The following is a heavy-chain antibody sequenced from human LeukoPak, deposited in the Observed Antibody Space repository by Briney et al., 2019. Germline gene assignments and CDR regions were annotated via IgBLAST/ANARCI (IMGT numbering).Heavy chain of an antibody. V-gene: IGHV4-31*03. CDR2: ISYRARH. J-gene: IGHJ4*02. CDR1: GGSLNSGSYY. CDR3: ARMPRGIEVVTPYRFDY. Sequence: SETLSLTCTVFGGSLNSGSYYWSWIRHHPGKGLDWIGYISYRARHHPNPPLKSRVPISTDTSKNQFSLNLNSVTAADTAGYYCARMPRGIEVVTPYRFDYRGAGTLLTVSS. D-gene: IGHD2-21*02.